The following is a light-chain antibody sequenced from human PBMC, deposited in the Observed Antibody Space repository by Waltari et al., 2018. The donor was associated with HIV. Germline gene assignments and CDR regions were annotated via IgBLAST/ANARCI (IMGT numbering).Light chain of an antibody. CDR2: YDD. Sequence: QSVLTQPPSVSAAPRQRVSLSCSGSSSNLGTNAVNWYQQIPGTAPRPLIYYDDLVPSGVSDRFSGSKSGTSASLAISGLQSEDEADYYCAAWDDTLNGWVFGGGTKLTVL. J-gene: IGLJ3*02. V-gene: IGLV1-36*01. CDR1: SSNLGTNA. CDR3: AAWDDTLNGWV.